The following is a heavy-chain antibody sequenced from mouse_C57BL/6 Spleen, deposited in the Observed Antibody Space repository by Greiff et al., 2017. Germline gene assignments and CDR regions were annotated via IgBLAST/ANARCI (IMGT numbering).Heavy chain of an antibody. D-gene: IGHD2-2*01. CDR1: GFSLTSYG. V-gene: IGHV2-6-1*01. Sequence: VKLVESGPGLVAPSQSLSITCTVSGFSLTSYGVHWVRQPPGKGLEWLVVIWSDGSTTYNSALKSRLSISKDNSKSQVFLKMNSLHTDDTAMYYCARHPYGYRLAMGYVAQGTSVTVSS. J-gene: IGHJ4*01. CDR3: ARHPYGYRLAMGY. CDR2: IWSDGST.